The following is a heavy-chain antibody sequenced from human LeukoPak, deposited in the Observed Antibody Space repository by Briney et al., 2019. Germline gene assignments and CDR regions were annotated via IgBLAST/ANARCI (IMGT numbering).Heavy chain of an antibody. CDR1: GGSISTNY. CDR2: IYYSGST. CDR3: ARHSRLAAPSYFDY. D-gene: IGHD3-9*01. J-gene: IGHJ4*02. V-gene: IGHV4-59*08. Sequence: SETLSLTCTVSGGSISTNYWSWIRQPPGKGLEWIAYIYYSGSTNYNPSLKSRVTISVDTSKNQLSLELSSVTAADTAVYYCARHSRLAAPSYFDYWAREPWSPSPQ.